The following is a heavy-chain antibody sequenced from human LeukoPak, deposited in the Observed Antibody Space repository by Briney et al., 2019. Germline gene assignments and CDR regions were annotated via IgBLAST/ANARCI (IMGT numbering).Heavy chain of an antibody. CDR2: INHSGTT. CDR1: GGSFSDYY. V-gene: IGHV4-34*01. Sequence: SETLSLTCAVYGGSFSDYYWSWIRQSPGKGLEWIGEINHSGTTHYNPSLKSRVTISVDTSKNQFSLKLRSVTAADTAVYYCARKEGGQLVNTRRWFDPWGQGTLVTVSS. J-gene: IGHJ5*02. CDR3: ARKEGGQLVNTRRWFDP. D-gene: IGHD6-13*01.